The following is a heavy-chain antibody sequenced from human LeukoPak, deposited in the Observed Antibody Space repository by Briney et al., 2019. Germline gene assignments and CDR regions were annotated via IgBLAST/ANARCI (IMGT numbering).Heavy chain of an antibody. CDR1: GITVSSNY. V-gene: IGHV3-66*01. CDR3: ARVVVGSGSPDY. D-gene: IGHD3-10*01. J-gene: IGHJ4*02. Sequence: PGGPLRLSCAASGITVSSNYMTWVRQAPGKGLEWVSVIYSGGNTYYADSVKDRFTISRDNSKNTLYIQMNSLRAEDTAVYYCARVVVGSGSPDYRGQGTLVTVSS. CDR2: IYSGGNT.